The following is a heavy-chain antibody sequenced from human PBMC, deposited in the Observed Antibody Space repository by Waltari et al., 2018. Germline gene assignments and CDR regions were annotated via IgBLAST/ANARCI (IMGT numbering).Heavy chain of an antibody. CDR2: ISYDGSNK. D-gene: IGHD3-10*01. CDR3: AVTMVQGLEFDY. CDR1: GFTFSSYA. J-gene: IGHJ4*02. V-gene: IGHV3-30-3*01. Sequence: QVQLVESGGGVVQPGRSLRLSCAASGFTFSSYAMHWVRQAPGKGLEWVAVISYDGSNKYYADSVKGRFTISRDNSKNTLYLQMNSLRAEDTAVYYCAVTMVQGLEFDYWGQGTLVTVSS.